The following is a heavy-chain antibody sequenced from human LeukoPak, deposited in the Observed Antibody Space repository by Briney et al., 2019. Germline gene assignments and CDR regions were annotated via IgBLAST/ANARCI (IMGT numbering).Heavy chain of an antibody. Sequence: KSSETLSLTCTVSGGSISSSSYYWGWIRQPPGKGLEWIGSIYYSGSTYYNPSLKSRVTISVDTSKNQFSLKLSSVTAADTAVYFCARATSGYYFDYWDQGTLVTVSS. V-gene: IGHV4-39*07. D-gene: IGHD3-22*01. CDR1: GGSISSSSYY. J-gene: IGHJ4*02. CDR3: ARATSGYYFDY. CDR2: IYYSGST.